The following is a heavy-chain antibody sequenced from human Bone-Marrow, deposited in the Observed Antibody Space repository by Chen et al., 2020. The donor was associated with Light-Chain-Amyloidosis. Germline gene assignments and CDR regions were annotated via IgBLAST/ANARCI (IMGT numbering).Heavy chain of an antibody. J-gene: IGHJ4*02. CDR3: ARRRDGYNFDY. CDR1: GSTFPNYW. Sequence: EVQLEQSGPEVKKPGESLKISCKGSGSTFPNYWIGWVRQRPGKGLEWMGVIYPDDSDARYSPSFEGQVTISADKSITTAYLQWRSLKASDTAMYYCARRRDGYNFDYWGQGTLVTVSS. D-gene: IGHD5-12*01. CDR2: IYPDDSDA. V-gene: IGHV5-51*01.